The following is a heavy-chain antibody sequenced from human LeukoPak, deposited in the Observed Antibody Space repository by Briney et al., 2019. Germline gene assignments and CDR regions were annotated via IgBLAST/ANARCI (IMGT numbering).Heavy chain of an antibody. CDR1: GGSISSYY. Sequence: PSETLSLTCTVSGGSISSYYWSWIRQPPGKGLEWVGYIYYSGSTNYNPSLKSRVTVSVDTSKNQFSLKLSSVTAADTAVYYCASYNWNKYGMDVWGQGTTVTVSS. CDR3: ASYNWNKYGMDV. CDR2: IYYSGST. J-gene: IGHJ6*02. D-gene: IGHD1/OR15-1a*01. V-gene: IGHV4-59*08.